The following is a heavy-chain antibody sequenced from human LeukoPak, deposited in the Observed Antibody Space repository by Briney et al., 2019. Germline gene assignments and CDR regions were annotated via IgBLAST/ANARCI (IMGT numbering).Heavy chain of an antibody. CDR3: ARGGNIAVAGEDAFDI. Sequence: SETLSLTCAVYGGSFSGYYWSWIRQPPGKGLEWIGEINHSGSTNYNPSLKSRVTISVDTSKNQFSLKLSSVTAADMAVYYCARGGNIAVAGEDAFDIWGQGTMVTVSS. J-gene: IGHJ3*02. CDR2: INHSGST. CDR1: GGSFSGYY. V-gene: IGHV4-34*01. D-gene: IGHD6-19*01.